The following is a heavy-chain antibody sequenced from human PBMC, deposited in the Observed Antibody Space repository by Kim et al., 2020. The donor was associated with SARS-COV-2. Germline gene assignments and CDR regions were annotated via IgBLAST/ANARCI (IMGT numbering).Heavy chain of an antibody. D-gene: IGHD3-16*02. Sequence: SETLSLTCTVSGASISSGGYYWSWIRQHPGKGLEWIGHIYFNGATYYNPSLKSRLIVSVDTSKNQFSLNLNSVTAADTAVYYCARRNYVWGNYRQGNWFDPWGQGTLVTVSS. CDR1: GASISSGGYY. CDR2: IYFNGAT. J-gene: IGHJ5*02. CDR3: ARRNYVWGNYRQGNWFDP. V-gene: IGHV4-31*03.